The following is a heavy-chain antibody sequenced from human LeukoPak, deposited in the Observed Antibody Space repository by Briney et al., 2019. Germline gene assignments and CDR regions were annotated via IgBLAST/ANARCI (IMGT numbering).Heavy chain of an antibody. D-gene: IGHD3-16*02. CDR3: ARAEGLRLGELSSEY. Sequence: GGSLRLSCAASGFTFSSFSMTWVRQAPGKGLEWVSSIIVSGTTYYADSVKGRFTISRDSFRGTLFLQMNRLRAEDTAVYYCARAEGLRLGELSSEYWGQGTLVTVSS. CDR2: IIVSGTT. J-gene: IGHJ4*02. V-gene: IGHV3-23*01. CDR1: GFTFSSFS.